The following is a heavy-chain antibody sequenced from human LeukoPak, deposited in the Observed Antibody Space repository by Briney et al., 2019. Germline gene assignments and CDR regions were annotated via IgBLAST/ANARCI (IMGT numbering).Heavy chain of an antibody. Sequence: GGSLRLSCTNSGFTFSDHALHWVRQAPGKGLEWVAVISSDGSDQFYADSVKGRFTISRDNAKNTLYLQMNSLRAEDTAVYYCASAPRNSILGTWGQGTLVTVSS. CDR2: ISSDGSDQ. V-gene: IGHV3-30-3*01. D-gene: IGHD1-14*01. CDR3: ASAPRNSILGT. J-gene: IGHJ5*02. CDR1: GFTFSDHA.